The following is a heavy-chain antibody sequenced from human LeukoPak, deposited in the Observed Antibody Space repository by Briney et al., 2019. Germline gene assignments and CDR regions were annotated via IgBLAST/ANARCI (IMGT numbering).Heavy chain of an antibody. CDR3: AKASAMIVVVSKHFDY. Sequence: GGSLRLSCTVSGFSLSSYAMSWVRRAPGKGLEWVSAISGSGGSTYYADSVKGRFTISRDNSKNTLYLQMNSLRAEDTAVYYCAKASAMIVVVSKHFDYWGQGTLVTVSS. J-gene: IGHJ4*02. CDR1: GFSLSSYA. V-gene: IGHV3-23*01. CDR2: ISGSGGST. D-gene: IGHD3-22*01.